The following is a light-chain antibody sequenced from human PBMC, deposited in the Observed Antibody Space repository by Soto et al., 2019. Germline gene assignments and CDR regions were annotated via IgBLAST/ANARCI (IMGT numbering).Light chain of an antibody. V-gene: IGKV3-15*01. CDR3: QHYTNWPLT. CDR1: HSVSSR. CDR2: GAS. Sequence: EIVMTQSPATLYVSQEERATLSCRASHSVSSRLAWYQQKPGQAPRLLIYGASTRATGLPARFSGSGSGTEFTLTISSLQSEDFALYYCQHYTNWPLTFGGGTKVEIK. J-gene: IGKJ4*01.